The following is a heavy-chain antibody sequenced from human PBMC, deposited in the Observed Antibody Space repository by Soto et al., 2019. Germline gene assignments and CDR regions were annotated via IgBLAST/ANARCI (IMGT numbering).Heavy chain of an antibody. V-gene: IGHV4-59*01. J-gene: IGHJ6*02. CDR3: ARDGALGENYYYYGMDV. D-gene: IGHD3-16*01. CDR2: IYNIEST. Sequence: SETLSLTCTVSGGSIRSYYWSWIRQPPGKELEWIGYIYNIESTDYNPSLKSRVTISVDTSKNQFSLKLSSVTAADTAVYYCARDGALGENYYYYGMDVWGQGTTVTVSS. CDR1: GGSIRSYY.